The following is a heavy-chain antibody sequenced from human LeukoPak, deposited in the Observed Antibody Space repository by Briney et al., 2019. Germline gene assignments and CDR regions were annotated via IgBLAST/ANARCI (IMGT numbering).Heavy chain of an antibody. D-gene: IGHD4-23*01. J-gene: IGHJ4*02. CDR3: ARDLLNEGNHLDY. CDR1: GGSINSGGYY. CDR2: ISNSGST. Sequence: SQTLSLTCTVSGGSINSGGYYWSWIRQHPGKGLEWIGYISNSGSTYYHPSLRSRLAISVDTSKNQFSLELSSVTAADTAVYYCARDLLNEGNHLDYWGQGTLVTVSS. V-gene: IGHV4-31*03.